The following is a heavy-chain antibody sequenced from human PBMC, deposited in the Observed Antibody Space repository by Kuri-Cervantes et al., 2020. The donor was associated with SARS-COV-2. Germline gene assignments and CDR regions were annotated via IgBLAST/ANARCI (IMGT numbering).Heavy chain of an antibody. V-gene: IGHV3-23*01. CDR3: VIVGATY. CDR2: ISGSGGST. Sequence: ETLSLTCAVYGGSFSGYYWSWVRQAPGKGLEWVSAISGSGGSTYYADSVKGRFTISRDNSKNSLYLQMNSLRAEDTAVYYCVIVGATYWGQGTLVTVSS. D-gene: IGHD1-26*01. J-gene: IGHJ4*02. CDR1: GGSFSGYY.